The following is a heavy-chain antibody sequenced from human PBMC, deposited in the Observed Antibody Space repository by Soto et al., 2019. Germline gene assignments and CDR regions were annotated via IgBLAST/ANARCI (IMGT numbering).Heavy chain of an antibody. Sequence: SETLSLTCTVSGGSISSYYWSWIRQPPGKGLEWIGYIYYSGSTNYNPSLKSRVTIPVDTSKNQFSLKLSSVTAADTAVYYCARERHCSSTSCSSYFDYWGQGTLVTVSS. CDR1: GGSISSYY. J-gene: IGHJ4*02. V-gene: IGHV4-59*12. D-gene: IGHD2-2*01. CDR2: IYYSGST. CDR3: ARERHCSSTSCSSYFDY.